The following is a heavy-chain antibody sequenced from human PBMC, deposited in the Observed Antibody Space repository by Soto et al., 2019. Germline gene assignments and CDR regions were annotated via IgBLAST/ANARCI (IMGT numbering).Heavy chain of an antibody. CDR2: ISYDGSNK. D-gene: IGHD3-16*01. CDR1: GFTFSSYA. Sequence: GGSLRLSCAASGFTFSSYAMHWVRQAPGKGLEWVAVISYDGSNKYYADSVKGRFTISRDNSKNTLYLQMNSLRADDTAVYYCARDGGSYSGQGTPVTVSS. CDR3: ARDGGSY. V-gene: IGHV3-30-3*01. J-gene: IGHJ4*02.